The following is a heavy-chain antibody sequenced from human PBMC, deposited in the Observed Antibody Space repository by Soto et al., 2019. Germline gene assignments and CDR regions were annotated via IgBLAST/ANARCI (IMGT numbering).Heavy chain of an antibody. CDR1: GESFSGYY. Sequence: SETLFLTFDVYGESFSGYYWSWIRQPPGKGLEWIGEINHSGSTNYNPSLKSRVTISVDTSKNQFSLKLSSVTAADPAVYYCASSYALDIWGQGTMVTVSS. CDR2: INHSGST. V-gene: IGHV4-34*01. CDR3: ASSYALDI. J-gene: IGHJ3*02.